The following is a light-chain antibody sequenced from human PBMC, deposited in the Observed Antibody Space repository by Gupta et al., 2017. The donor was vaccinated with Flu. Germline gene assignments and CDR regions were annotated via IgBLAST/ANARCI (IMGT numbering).Light chain of an antibody. CDR3: SSRDTSGYYRM. CDR1: SLRNYY. J-gene: IGLJ3*02. Sequence: QGDSLRNYYANWFQQKPGQAPVLVIYDKTNRPLGIPGRFSGPSSGDTASLTISGAQAEDEADYYCSSRDTSGYYRMFGGGTKLTVL. CDR2: DKT. V-gene: IGLV3-19*01.